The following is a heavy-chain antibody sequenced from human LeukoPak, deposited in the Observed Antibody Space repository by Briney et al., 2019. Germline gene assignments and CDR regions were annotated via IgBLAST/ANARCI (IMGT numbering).Heavy chain of an antibody. V-gene: IGHV1-69*01. CDR3: ARDVSVASIFGVVIDYYYGMDV. D-gene: IGHD3-3*01. CDR1: GGTFSSYA. J-gene: IGHJ6*02. CDR2: IIPIFGTA. Sequence: SVKVPCKASGGTFSSYAISWVRQAPGQGLEWMGGIIPIFGTANYAQKFQGRVTITADESTSTAYMELSSLRSEDTAVYYCARDVSVASIFGVVIDYYYGMDVWGQGTTVTVSS.